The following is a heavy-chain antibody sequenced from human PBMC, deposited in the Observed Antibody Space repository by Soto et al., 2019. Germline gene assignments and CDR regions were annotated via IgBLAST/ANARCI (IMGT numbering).Heavy chain of an antibody. Sequence: SETLSLTCTVSGASISNGGYYWSWIRQHPGKGPEWIGNIYYSGSTYYNPSLKSRVTISVDTSKNQFSLRLTSVTAADTAVYYCARDTFGSGSPFDYWGQGTLVTVSX. V-gene: IGHV4-31*03. D-gene: IGHD3-10*01. CDR3: ARDTFGSGSPFDY. CDR1: GASISNGGYY. J-gene: IGHJ4*02. CDR2: IYYSGST.